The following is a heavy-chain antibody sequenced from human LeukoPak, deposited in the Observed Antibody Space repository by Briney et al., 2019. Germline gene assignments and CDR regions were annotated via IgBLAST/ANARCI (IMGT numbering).Heavy chain of an antibody. V-gene: IGHV1-18*01. J-gene: IGHJ4*02. CDR2: ISAYNGNT. CDR3: ASRPFETTVVPWDFY. D-gene: IGHD4-17*01. Sequence: ASVKVSCKASGYTFTSYGISWVRQAPGQGLEWMGWISAYNGNTNYAQKLQGRVTMTTDTSTSTAYMELRSLRSDDTAMYYCASRPFETTVVPWDFYWGQGTQVTVSS. CDR1: GYTFTSYG.